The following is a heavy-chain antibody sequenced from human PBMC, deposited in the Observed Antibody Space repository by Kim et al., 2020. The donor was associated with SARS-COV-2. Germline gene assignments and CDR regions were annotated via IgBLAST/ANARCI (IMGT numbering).Heavy chain of an antibody. CDR1: GFSLSAPGMC. Sequence: SGPTLVKPTQTLTLTCTFSGFSLSAPGMCVSWIRQPPGKALEWLAHIDWDVDKFYNTSLKTRLTISKDTSKNQVVLTMTNMDPVDAGTYFCARMRGTGNSLGFYSHYGLDVWGQGTTVTVSS. J-gene: IGHJ6*02. D-gene: IGHD3-16*01. V-gene: IGHV2-70*17. CDR3: ARMRGTGNSLGFYSHYGLDV. CDR2: IDWDVDK.